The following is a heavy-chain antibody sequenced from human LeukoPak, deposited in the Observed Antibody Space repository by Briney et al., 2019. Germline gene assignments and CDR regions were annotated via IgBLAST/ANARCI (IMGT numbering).Heavy chain of an antibody. CDR3: SRDAGGYCSSTSCPTGYFQH. CDR1: GYTFTSYY. Sequence: GASVKVSCKASGYTFTSYYMHWGRHAPRQGLEWMGIINPSGGSTSYAQKFQSRVTMTRDTSTSTVYMEKRSLRSQETAAYYSSRDAGGYCSSTSCPTGYFQHWGQGTLVTVSS. CDR2: INPSGGST. V-gene: IGHV1-46*03. J-gene: IGHJ1*01. D-gene: IGHD2-2*01.